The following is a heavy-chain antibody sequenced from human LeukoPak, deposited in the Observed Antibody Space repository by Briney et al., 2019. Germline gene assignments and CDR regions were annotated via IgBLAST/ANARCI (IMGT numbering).Heavy chain of an antibody. CDR1: GFTFSNYG. V-gene: IGHV3-33*06. Sequence: GGSLRLSCAASGFTFSNYGMHWVRQAPGKRLEWVAVIWYDGSNKYNADSVKGRFTISRDNSKNTLYLQMNSLRAEDTAVYYCAKVGLSLHFDYWGQGTLVTVSS. D-gene: IGHD3/OR15-3a*01. CDR3: AKVGLSLHFDY. CDR2: IWYDGSNK. J-gene: IGHJ4*02.